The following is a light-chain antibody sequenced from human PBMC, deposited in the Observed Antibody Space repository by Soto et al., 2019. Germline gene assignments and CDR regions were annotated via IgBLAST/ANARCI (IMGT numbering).Light chain of an antibody. Sequence: EIVFMSSPGTPPPSPREKDNLSCRARQSLSSSYLAWYLQKPGQAPRLLIFGTSNKATGVPDRFSGSGSGTDFTLTIARLEPEDFGMYYCQQYATSPLTFGGGTKVDIK. CDR3: QQYATSPLT. CDR2: GTS. V-gene: IGKV3-20*01. CDR1: QSLSSSY. J-gene: IGKJ4*01.